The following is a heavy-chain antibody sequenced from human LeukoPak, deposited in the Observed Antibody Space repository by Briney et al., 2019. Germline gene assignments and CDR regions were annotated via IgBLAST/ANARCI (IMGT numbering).Heavy chain of an antibody. Sequence: PGGSLRLSCAASGFTFSSYSMNWVRQAPGKGLEWVSYISSSSSTIYYADSVKGRFTISRDNSKNTLYLQMNSLRAEDTAVYYCAKDGPYGSGSPLYNWFDPWGQGTLVTVSS. CDR2: ISSSSSTI. J-gene: IGHJ5*02. CDR1: GFTFSSYS. CDR3: AKDGPYGSGSPLYNWFDP. D-gene: IGHD3-10*01. V-gene: IGHV3-48*01.